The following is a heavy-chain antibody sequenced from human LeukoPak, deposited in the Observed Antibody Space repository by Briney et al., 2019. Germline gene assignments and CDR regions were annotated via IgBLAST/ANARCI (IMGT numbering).Heavy chain of an antibody. CDR2: IYYSGST. Sequence: SETLSLTCTVSGGSISSYYWSWIRQPPGKGLEWIGYIYYSGSTNYNPSLKSRVTISVDTSKNQFSLKLSSVTAADTAVYYCARRYCSGGSCYSDNWFDPWGQGTLVTVSS. V-gene: IGHV4-59*08. CDR3: ARRYCSGGSCYSDNWFDP. CDR1: GGSISSYY. D-gene: IGHD2-15*01. J-gene: IGHJ5*02.